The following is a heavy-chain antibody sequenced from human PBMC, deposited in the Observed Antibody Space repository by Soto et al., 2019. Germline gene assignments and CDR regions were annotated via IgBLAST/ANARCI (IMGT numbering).Heavy chain of an antibody. CDR3: AKDSTLGGWGGMAV. D-gene: IGHD3-16*01. CDR2: ISWNSGSI. Sequence: EVQLVESGGGLVQPGRSLRLSCAASGFTFDDYAMHWVRQTPGKGLEWVSGISWNSGSIGYADSVHGRFTISRDNAKNALCMQMNRRRAEATALYYWAKDSTLGGWGGMAVWGQGTTVTVSS. J-gene: IGHJ6*02. V-gene: IGHV3-9*01. CDR1: GFTFDDYA.